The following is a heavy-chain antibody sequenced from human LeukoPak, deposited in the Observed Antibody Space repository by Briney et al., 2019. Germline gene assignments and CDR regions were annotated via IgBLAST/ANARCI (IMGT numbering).Heavy chain of an antibody. Sequence: GESLKISCKGSGYKFPTYWIGWVRQMPGKGLEWMGIIYPGDSDTRYSPSFQGLVTISADKSISTAYLQWSSLKASDTAMYYCARHDSSGYFSSFDYWGQGTLVTVSS. CDR2: IYPGDSDT. V-gene: IGHV5-51*01. CDR3: ARHDSSGYFSSFDY. D-gene: IGHD3-22*01. J-gene: IGHJ4*02. CDR1: GYKFPTYW.